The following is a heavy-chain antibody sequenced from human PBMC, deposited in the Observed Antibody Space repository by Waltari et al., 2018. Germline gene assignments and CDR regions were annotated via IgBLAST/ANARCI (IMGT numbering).Heavy chain of an antibody. CDR2: IYYSGST. J-gene: IGHJ5*02. D-gene: IGHD3-16*01. CDR3: ARCLSYYNWFDP. CDR1: GGSISSYY. V-gene: IGHV4-59*01. Sequence: QVQLQESGPGLVKPSETLSLTCTVSGGSISSYYWSWIRQPPGKGLEWIGYIYYSGSTNYNPSLKSRVTIAVDTSKNQFSLKLSSVTAADTAVYYCARCLSYYNWFDPWGQGTLVTVSS.